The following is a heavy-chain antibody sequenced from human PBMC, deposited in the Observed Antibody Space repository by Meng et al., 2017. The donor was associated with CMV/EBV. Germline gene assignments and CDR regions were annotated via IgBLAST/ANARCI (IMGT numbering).Heavy chain of an antibody. CDR1: GFTFSSYG. CDR2: IRYDGSNK. D-gene: IGHD3-3*01. Sequence: GESLKISCAASGFTFSSYGMHWVRQAPGKGLEWVAFIRYDGSNKYYADSVKGRFTISRDNSKNTLYLQMNSLRAEDTAVYYCAKDLRSVLRFLEWNTLNYYYGMDVWGQGTTVTVSS. CDR3: AKDLRSVLRFLEWNTLNYYYGMDV. J-gene: IGHJ6*02. V-gene: IGHV3-30*02.